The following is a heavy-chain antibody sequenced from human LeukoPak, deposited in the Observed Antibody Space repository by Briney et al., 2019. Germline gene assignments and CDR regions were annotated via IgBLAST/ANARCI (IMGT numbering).Heavy chain of an antibody. CDR3: ARGPRHHFNY. V-gene: IGHV4-34*01. CDR2: INHSGST. J-gene: IGHJ4*02. D-gene: IGHD1-14*01. CDR1: GGSFSGYY. Sequence: SETLSLTCAVYGGSFSGYYWSWIRQPPGKGLERIGEINHSGSTNYNPSLKSRVTISVDTSKNQFSLKLSSVTAADTAVYYCARGPRHHFNYWGQGTLVTVSS.